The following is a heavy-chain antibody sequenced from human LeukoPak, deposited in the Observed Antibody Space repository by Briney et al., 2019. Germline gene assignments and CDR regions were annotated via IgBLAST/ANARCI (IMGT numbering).Heavy chain of an antibody. V-gene: IGHV1-46*01. CDR2: INPSGGST. D-gene: IGHD3-16*02. J-gene: IGHJ4*02. CDR3: ARGHYDYVRGSYRYTAPDY. Sequence: ASVKVSCKDSGYTFTSYDINWVRQATGQGLEWMGIINPSGGSTSYAQKFQGRVTMTRDTSTSTVYMELSSLRSEDTVVYYCARGHYDYVRGSYRYTAPDYWGQGTLVTVSS. CDR1: GYTFTSYD.